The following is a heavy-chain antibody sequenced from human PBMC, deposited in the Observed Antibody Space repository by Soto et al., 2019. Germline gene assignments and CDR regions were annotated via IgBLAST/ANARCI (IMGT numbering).Heavy chain of an antibody. CDR3: VRYPRSVGGSYRPDY. J-gene: IGHJ4*02. D-gene: IGHD3-16*02. V-gene: IGHV3-74*01. CDR2: INSDGSIT. Sequence: GGSLRLSCAASGFTFSSYWMHWVRQVPEMGLVWVSRINSDGSITNYADAVKGRFTISRDNVKNTLYLQMNSLRAEDTAVYYCVRYPRSVGGSYRPDYWGQGTLVTVSS. CDR1: GFTFSSYW.